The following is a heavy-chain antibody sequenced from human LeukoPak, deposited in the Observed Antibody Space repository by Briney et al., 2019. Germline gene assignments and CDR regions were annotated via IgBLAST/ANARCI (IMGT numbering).Heavy chain of an antibody. J-gene: IGHJ4*02. V-gene: IGHV3-23*01. CDR3: AKFGYSSGHFDY. CDR1: GFTFSSYA. D-gene: IGHD6-19*01. Sequence: GGSLRLSCAASGFTFSSYAMSWVRQAPGKGLEWVSAISGSGSSTYYADSVKGRFTISRDNSKNTLYLQMNSLRAEDTAVYYCAKFGYSSGHFDYWGQGTLVTVSS. CDR2: ISGSGSST.